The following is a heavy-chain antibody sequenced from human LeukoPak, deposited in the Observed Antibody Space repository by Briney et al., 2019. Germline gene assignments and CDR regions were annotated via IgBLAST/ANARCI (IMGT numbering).Heavy chain of an antibody. J-gene: IGHJ6*03. CDR2: ISGSGGST. Sequence: PGGSLRLSCAASGFTFSSYAMSWVRQAPGKGLEWVSAISGSGGSTYYADSVKGRFTISRDNSKNTLYLQMNSLRAEDTAVYYCAKGQIWLVRNHYYMDVWGKGTTVTVSS. D-gene: IGHD6-19*01. CDR1: GFTFSSYA. CDR3: AKGQIWLVRNHYYMDV. V-gene: IGHV3-23*01.